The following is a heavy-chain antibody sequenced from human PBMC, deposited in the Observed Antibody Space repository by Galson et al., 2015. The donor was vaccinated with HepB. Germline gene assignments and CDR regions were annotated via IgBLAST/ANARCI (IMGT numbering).Heavy chain of an antibody. CDR2: ISGSGGST. CDR1: GFTFSSYA. Sequence: SLRLSCAASGFTFSSYAMCWVRQAPGKGLEWVSTISGSGGSTYYADSVKGRFTISRDNSKNTLYLQMNSLRAEDTAVYYCAGHYVWGTYRSADLRYWGQGTLVTVSS. J-gene: IGHJ4*02. CDR3: AGHYVWGTYRSADLRY. D-gene: IGHD3-16*02. V-gene: IGHV3-23*01.